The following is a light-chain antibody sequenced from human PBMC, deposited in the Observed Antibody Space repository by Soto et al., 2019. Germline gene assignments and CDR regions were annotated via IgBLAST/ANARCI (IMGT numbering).Light chain of an antibody. J-gene: IGKJ1*01. V-gene: IGKV1-5*01. CDR2: DAS. Sequence: DIRMTQSPSTLSASVGDRVTITCRASQNIGTWLAWYQQKPGKAPDLLIYDASTLESGVPSRFSGSGSGTEFTLTISSLQPGDLATYYCQQCGDSWSFGQGTKVDIK. CDR3: QQCGDSWS. CDR1: QNIGTW.